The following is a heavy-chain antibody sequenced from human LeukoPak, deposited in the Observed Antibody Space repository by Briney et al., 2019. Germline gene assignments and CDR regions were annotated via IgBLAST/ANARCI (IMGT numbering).Heavy chain of an antibody. CDR3: ARDGELWFGELVKGVSYYYYGMDV. CDR2: IYSGGST. J-gene: IGHJ6*02. D-gene: IGHD3-10*01. Sequence: GGSLRLSCAASGFTFDDYGMSWVRQAPGKGLEWVSVIYSGGSTYYADSVKGRFTISRDNSKNTLYLQMNSLRAEDTAVYYCARDGELWFGELVKGVSYYYYGMDVWGQGTTVTVSS. CDR1: GFTFDDYG. V-gene: IGHV3-66*01.